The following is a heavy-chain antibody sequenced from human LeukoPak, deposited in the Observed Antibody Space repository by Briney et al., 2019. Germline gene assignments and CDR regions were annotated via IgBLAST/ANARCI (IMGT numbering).Heavy chain of an antibody. J-gene: IGHJ4*02. Sequence: GGSLRLSCAASGFTFSSYEMNWVRQAPGKGLEWVANIKQDGSEKYYVDSVKGRFTISRDNAKNSLYLQMNSLRAEDTAVYYCARDRYGDHLFDYWGQGTLVTVSS. CDR2: IKQDGSEK. CDR3: ARDRYGDHLFDY. D-gene: IGHD4-17*01. CDR1: GFTFSSYE. V-gene: IGHV3-7*01.